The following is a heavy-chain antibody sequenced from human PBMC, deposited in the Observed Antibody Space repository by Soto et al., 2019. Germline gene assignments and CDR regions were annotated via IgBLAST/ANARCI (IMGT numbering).Heavy chain of an antibody. CDR1: GFIFSNYG. J-gene: IGHJ6*02. D-gene: IGHD6-19*01. CDR3: ARDDIPGRAVAIYGMDV. V-gene: IGHV3-33*01. CDR2: IWYDGSNE. Sequence: QVQLVESGGGVVQPGRSLSLSCAASGFIFSNYGMHWVRQAPGKGLEWVAVIWYDGSNEYHADSVKGRFTISRDNSKNTLYLQMNSLRAEDTAVYYCARDDIPGRAVAIYGMDVWGQGTTVTVSS.